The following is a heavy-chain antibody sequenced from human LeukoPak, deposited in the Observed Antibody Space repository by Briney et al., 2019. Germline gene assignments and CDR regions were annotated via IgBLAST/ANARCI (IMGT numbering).Heavy chain of an antibody. Sequence: GGSLRLSCAASGFTFSSYSMNWVRQAPGKGLEWVSYISSSSSTIYYADSVKGRFTISRDNAKNSLYLQMNSLRAEDTAVYYCARDLSWEPPEYFQHWGQGTLVTVSS. CDR3: ARDLSWEPPEYFQH. V-gene: IGHV3-48*01. J-gene: IGHJ1*01. CDR1: GFTFSSYS. D-gene: IGHD1-26*01. CDR2: ISSSSSTI.